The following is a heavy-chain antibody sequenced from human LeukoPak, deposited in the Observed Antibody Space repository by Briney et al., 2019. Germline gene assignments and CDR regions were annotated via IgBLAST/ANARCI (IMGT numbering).Heavy chain of an antibody. Sequence: SVTLSLTCTVSGGSISSYYWSWIRQPAGKGLEWIGRIYVSGSTNYNPSLKSRVTMSVDTSKNQFSLKLTSVSAADTAVYYCARGTTSGSSWYLDWFDTWGQGTLVTVSS. CDR1: GGSISSYY. CDR3: ARGTTSGSSWYLDWFDT. V-gene: IGHV4-4*07. D-gene: IGHD6-13*01. J-gene: IGHJ5*02. CDR2: IYVSGST.